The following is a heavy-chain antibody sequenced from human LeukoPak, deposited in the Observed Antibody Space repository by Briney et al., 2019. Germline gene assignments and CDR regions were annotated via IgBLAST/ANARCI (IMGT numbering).Heavy chain of an antibody. V-gene: IGHV4-38-2*02. J-gene: IGHJ4*02. D-gene: IGHD3-22*01. CDR1: GYSISSGYY. CDR3: ARNRYFDTTGYYYDFDY. Sequence: SETLSLTCTVSGYSISSGYYWGWIRQPPGKGLEWIGSIYHSGTTHYNPSLKSRVSISLDTSKNQFSLKLSSVTAADTAVYYCARNRYFDTTGYYYDFDYWGQGTLVTVSS. CDR2: IYHSGTT.